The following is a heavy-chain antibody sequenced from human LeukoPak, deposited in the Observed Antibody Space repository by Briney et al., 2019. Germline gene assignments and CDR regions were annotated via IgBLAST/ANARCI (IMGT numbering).Heavy chain of an antibody. Sequence: GESLKISCKGSGYNFTSYWIGWVRQMPGTGREWMGIIYPGDSDTRYSPSFQGQVTISADKSISTAYLQWSSLKASDTAMYYCAITTEFRRSFDYWGQGTLVTVSS. J-gene: IGHJ4*02. D-gene: IGHD4-11*01. CDR3: AITTEFRRSFDY. CDR2: IYPGDSDT. V-gene: IGHV5-51*01. CDR1: GYNFTSYW.